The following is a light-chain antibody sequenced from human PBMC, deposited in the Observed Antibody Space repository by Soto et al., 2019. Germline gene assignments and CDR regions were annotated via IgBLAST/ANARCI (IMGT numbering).Light chain of an antibody. J-gene: IGLJ1*01. CDR1: RSDVGTYDY. Sequence: QSVLTQPASVSGSPGQSITISCTGTRSDVGTYDYVSWYQQHPGKAPKLMIYEVSHRPSGVSSRFSGSKSDNTASLTISGLQAHDEADYYCTSYTSSSTHNYVFGTGTKLTVL. CDR2: EVS. V-gene: IGLV2-14*01. CDR3: TSYTSSSTHNYV.